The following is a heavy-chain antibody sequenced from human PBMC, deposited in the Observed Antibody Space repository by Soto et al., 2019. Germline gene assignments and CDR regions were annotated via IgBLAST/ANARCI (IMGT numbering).Heavy chain of an antibody. CDR1: GGTFNTYT. Sequence: QVHLIQSGAEVKKPGSSVKVSCKAAGGTFNTYTLFWVRQAPGHGLEWMGRIIPMLPVTNSAQKFQGRLTLTAHKSTGTAFMELTSLTFDDTDVYYCSIGSWSAETFDVWGQGTMVTVSS. CDR3: SIGSWSAETFDV. V-gene: IGHV1-69*02. D-gene: IGHD2-2*01. CDR2: IIPMLPVT. J-gene: IGHJ3*01.